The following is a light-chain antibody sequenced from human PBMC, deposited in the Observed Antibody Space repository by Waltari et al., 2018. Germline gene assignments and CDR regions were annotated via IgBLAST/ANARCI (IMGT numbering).Light chain of an antibody. CDR2: RSF. CDR3: QQYKRPPWT. Sequence: DIQMTQSPSTLSASVGDRVTISCRATESTNSWLAWYQQKPGKAPKLLISRSFNLESGVPSRFSGSGSGTEFILTISSLQPDDLATYHCQQYKRPPWTFGQGTKV. CDR1: ESTNSW. J-gene: IGKJ1*01. V-gene: IGKV1-5*03.